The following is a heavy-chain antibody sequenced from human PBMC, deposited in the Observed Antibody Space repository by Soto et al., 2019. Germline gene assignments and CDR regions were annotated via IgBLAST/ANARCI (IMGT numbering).Heavy chain of an antibody. CDR2: ISYDGSNT. J-gene: IGHJ6*02. V-gene: IGHV3-30-3*01. CDR3: ARDLGAYSSSGRYYYGMDV. CDR1: GFTFSSYA. Sequence: QVQLVESGGGVVQPGRSLRLSCAASGFTFSSYAMHWVRQAPGKGLEWVAVISYDGSNTYYADSVKGRFTISRDTSKNTLYLQMNSLRAEDTAVYYCARDLGAYSSSGRYYYGMDVWGQGTTVTVSS. D-gene: IGHD6-13*01.